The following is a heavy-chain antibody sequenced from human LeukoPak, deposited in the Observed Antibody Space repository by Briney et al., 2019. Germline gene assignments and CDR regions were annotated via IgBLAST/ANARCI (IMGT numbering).Heavy chain of an antibody. CDR2: INPSGDST. Sequence: ASVKVSCKASGYTFTSYYMHWVRQAPGQGLEWMGIINPSGDSTTYAQKFQGRVTMTRDMSTSTVYMELSTLRPEDTAVYYCARAGYSNYAYAYWGQGTLVTVSS. D-gene: IGHD4-11*01. J-gene: IGHJ4*02. CDR1: GYTFTSYY. CDR3: ARAGYSNYAYAY. V-gene: IGHV1-46*01.